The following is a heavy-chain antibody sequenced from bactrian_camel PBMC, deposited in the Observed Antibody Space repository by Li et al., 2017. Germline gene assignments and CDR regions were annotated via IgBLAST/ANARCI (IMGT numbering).Heavy chain of an antibody. J-gene: IGHJ4*01. CDR1: GFPFTRYG. Sequence: VQLVESGGGLVLPGGSLTLSCAASGFPFTRYGADWVRQAPGKGLEWVSTINSAGGSTYYSDSVKGRFAISRDNAKNTVYLQINSIRAGDTAVYYCAAGLFADFGLGLGTQVTVS. D-gene: IGHD5*01. CDR2: INSAGGST. V-gene: IGHV3S40*01.